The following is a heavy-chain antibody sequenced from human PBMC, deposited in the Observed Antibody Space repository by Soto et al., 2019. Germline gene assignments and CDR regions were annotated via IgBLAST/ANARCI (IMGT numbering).Heavy chain of an antibody. V-gene: IGHV3-30*18. D-gene: IGHD3-10*01. CDR2: ISSDGTNE. CDR1: GFTFRGYG. CDR3: AKDLGGDYCYCGMDV. J-gene: IGHJ6*04. Sequence: QVQLVESGGGVVQPGRSLRLSCAASGFTFRGYGIHWVRQAPGEGLEWVAVISSDGTNEYYADSVKGRFTISGDNSKNTLYLQMSSLTADDTALYYFAKDLGGDYCYCGMDVWGKGTTVTVSS.